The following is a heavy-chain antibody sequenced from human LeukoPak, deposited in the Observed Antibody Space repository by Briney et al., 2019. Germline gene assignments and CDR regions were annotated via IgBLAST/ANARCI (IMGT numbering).Heavy chain of an antibody. CDR1: GFTFTNYT. CDR2: ISTSCSYI. CDR3: ATDHDYYYDSSGHPSTFDI. J-gene: IGHJ3*02. Sequence: GGSLRLSCEASGFTFTNYTMNWVRQAPGKGLEWVSSISTSCSYIYYADSVKGRFTISRDNAKNSLYLQMNSLRAEDTAVYYCATDHDYYYDSSGHPSTFDIWGQGTMVTVSS. V-gene: IGHV3-21*01. D-gene: IGHD3-22*01.